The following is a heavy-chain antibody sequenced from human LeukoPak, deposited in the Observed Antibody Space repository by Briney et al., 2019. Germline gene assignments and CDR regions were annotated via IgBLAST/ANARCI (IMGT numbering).Heavy chain of an antibody. V-gene: IGHV3-33*06. J-gene: IGHJ4*02. CDR2: IWYDGGKK. D-gene: IGHD5-12*01. CDR1: GFTFSNFG. CDR3: AKALGL. Sequence: GGSLRLSCAASGFTFSNFGMHWVRQAPGKGLEWVAVIWYDGGKKYYGDSVKGRLTISRDNSKNTLYLQVDSLRAEDTAVYYCAKALGLWGQGTLVTVSS.